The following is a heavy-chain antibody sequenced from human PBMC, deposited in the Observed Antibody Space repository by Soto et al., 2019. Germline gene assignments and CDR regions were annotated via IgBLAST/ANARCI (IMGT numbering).Heavy chain of an antibody. V-gene: IGHV3-30*04. J-gene: IGHJ6*02. D-gene: IGHD5-18*01. Sequence: GGSLRLSCAASGFTFSDYAMHWVRQAPGKGLEWVAVMSNDGRNKYYADSVKGRFTISRDNFKNTLYLQMNGLRAEDSALYYCARDQRGYHSPYYYYAMDVWGQGTTVTVSS. CDR2: MSNDGRNK. CDR1: GFTFSDYA. CDR3: ARDQRGYHSPYYYYAMDV.